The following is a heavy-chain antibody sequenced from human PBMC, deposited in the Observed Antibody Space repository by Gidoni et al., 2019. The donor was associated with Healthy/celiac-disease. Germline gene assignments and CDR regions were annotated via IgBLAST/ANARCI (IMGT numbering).Heavy chain of an antibody. Sequence: QVQLQESGPGLVKPSQTLSLTCTVSGDSISSGDYYWSWIRQPPGKGLEWIGYIYYSGSTYYNPSLKSRVTISVDTSKNQFYLKLSSVTAADTAVYYCARGVGYCSGGSCLPDYWGQGTLVTVSS. CDR2: IYYSGST. V-gene: IGHV4-30-4*01. CDR3: ARGVGYCSGGSCLPDY. CDR1: GDSISSGDYY. D-gene: IGHD2-15*01. J-gene: IGHJ4*02.